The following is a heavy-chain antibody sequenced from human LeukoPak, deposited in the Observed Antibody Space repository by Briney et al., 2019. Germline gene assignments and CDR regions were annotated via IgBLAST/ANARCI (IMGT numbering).Heavy chain of an antibody. Sequence: SETLPLTCAVSGYSISSGYYWGWIRQPPGKGLEWIGSIYHSGSTYYNPSLKSRVTISVDTSKNQFSLKLSSVTAADTALYYCARHAPGDFWSGYYPLYFDYWGQGTLVTVSS. CDR1: GYSISSGYY. V-gene: IGHV4-38-2*01. CDR2: IYHSGST. CDR3: ARHAPGDFWSGYYPLYFDY. J-gene: IGHJ4*02. D-gene: IGHD3-3*01.